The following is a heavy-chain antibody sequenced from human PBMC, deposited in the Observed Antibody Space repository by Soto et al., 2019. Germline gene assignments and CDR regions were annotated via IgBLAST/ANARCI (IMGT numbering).Heavy chain of an antibody. Sequence: EVQLLECGGGLVQRGGSLRLSCAASGFPFSSYVMAWVRQAPGKGLEWVSGLSGGGSNTFYADSVKGRCTLSRDNSKNSLLLQMNSLGAEDTAVYYCEKDINKYSSSLRGRYFDYWGQGIGVTVSS. CDR1: GFPFSSYV. J-gene: IGHJ4*02. D-gene: IGHD4-4*01. V-gene: IGHV3-23*01. CDR2: LSGGGSNT. CDR3: EKDINKYSSSLRGRYFDY.